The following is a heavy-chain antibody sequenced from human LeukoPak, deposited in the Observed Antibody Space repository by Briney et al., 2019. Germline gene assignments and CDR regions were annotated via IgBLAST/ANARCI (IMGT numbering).Heavy chain of an antibody. CDR1: GGTFSGYA. Sequence: SVKVSCKASGGTFSGYAISWVRQAPGQGLEWMGGIIVMLGIANYAQKFQGRVTITADKSTSTAYMELSSLRSEDTAVYYCARVRDCGSTSCYAWDYWGQGTLVTVSS. CDR3: ARVRDCGSTSCYAWDY. V-gene: IGHV1-69*10. J-gene: IGHJ4*02. D-gene: IGHD2-2*01. CDR2: IIVMLGIA.